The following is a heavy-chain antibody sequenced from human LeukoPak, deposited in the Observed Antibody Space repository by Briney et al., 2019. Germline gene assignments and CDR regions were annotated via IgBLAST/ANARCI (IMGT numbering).Heavy chain of an antibody. D-gene: IGHD3/OR15-3a*01. V-gene: IGHV1-18*01. CDR3: ARGGLISLANTPLGAFDI. Sequence: ASVKVSCKASGYTFTNYGLSWVRQAPGKGLEWMGWISGYNGNTKYVQKLQGRVTMTRDTSTTTAYMELRSLRSDDTAVYYCARGGLISLANTPLGAFDIWGQGTMVSVSS. J-gene: IGHJ3*02. CDR2: ISGYNGNT. CDR1: GYTFTNYG.